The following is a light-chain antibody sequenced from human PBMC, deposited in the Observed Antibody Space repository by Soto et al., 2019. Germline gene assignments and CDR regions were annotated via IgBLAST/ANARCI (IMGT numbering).Light chain of an antibody. J-gene: IGKJ1*01. CDR1: QGISSY. CDR2: AAS. Sequence: AIRMTQSPSSFSASTGDRVTITCRASQGISSYLAWYQQKPGKAPKLLIYAASTLQSGVPSRFSGSGSGTEFTLTISNLQPDDFATYFCQQYHNYPRTFGQGTKVEIK. CDR3: QQYHNYPRT. V-gene: IGKV1-8*01.